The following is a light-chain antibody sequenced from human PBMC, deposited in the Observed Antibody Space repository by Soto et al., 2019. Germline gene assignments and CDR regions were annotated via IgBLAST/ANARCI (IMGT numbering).Light chain of an antibody. CDR1: QGISNY. CDR2: AAS. CDR3: QKYTTVPA. J-gene: IGKJ4*01. V-gene: IGKV1-27*01. Sequence: DIPMTQSPSSLSASVGDRLTITCRASQGISNYLAWYQQIPGKVPKLLISAASTLHSGVPSRFSGSGSGTDFTLTISSLQPEDVATYYCQKYTTVPAFGGGTKVEIK.